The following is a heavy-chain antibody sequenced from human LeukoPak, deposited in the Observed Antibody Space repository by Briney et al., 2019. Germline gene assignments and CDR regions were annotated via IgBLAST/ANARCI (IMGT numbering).Heavy chain of an antibody. Sequence: SETLSLTCSVSGDSVSRCYWSWIRQPPGKRLEWIGCIYYSESATYNPSLKSRVTISLDTSTNQFFLKLSSVTAADTAVYYCASPLSASSGWSMGDWGQGTLVTVSS. J-gene: IGHJ4*02. CDR3: ASPLSASSGWSMGD. V-gene: IGHV4-59*02. CDR2: IYYSESA. D-gene: IGHD6-19*01. CDR1: GDSVSRCY.